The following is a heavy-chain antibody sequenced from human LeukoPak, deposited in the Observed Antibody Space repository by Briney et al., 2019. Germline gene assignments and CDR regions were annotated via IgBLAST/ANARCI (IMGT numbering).Heavy chain of an antibody. CDR2: IYHSGST. D-gene: IGHD5-12*01. CDR1: GYSISSGYY. V-gene: IGHV4-38-2*01. CDR3: ARARDILY. J-gene: IGHJ4*02. Sequence: PSETLSLTCAVSGYSISSGYYWGWIRQPPGKGLEWIGSIYHSGSTYYNPSLKSRVTISVDTSKNQFSLKLSSVTAADTAGYYCARARDILYWGQGTLVTVSS.